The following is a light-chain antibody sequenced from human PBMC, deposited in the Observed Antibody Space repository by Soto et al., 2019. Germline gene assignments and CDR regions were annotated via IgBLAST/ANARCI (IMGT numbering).Light chain of an antibody. V-gene: IGKV3-20*01. CDR1: QSVSSSY. CDR3: QQYGGSSLYT. CDR2: GAS. J-gene: IGKJ2*01. Sequence: EIVLTQSPGTLSLSPGERATLSCRASQSVSSSYLGWYQQKPGQAPRLLIYGASTRATGIPDRFSVIGSGTALNLTISRLDPEDVAVYYCQQYGGSSLYTFGQGTNLEIK.